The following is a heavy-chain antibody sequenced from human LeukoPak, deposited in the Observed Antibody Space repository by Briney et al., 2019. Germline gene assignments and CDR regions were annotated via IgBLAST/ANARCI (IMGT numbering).Heavy chain of an antibody. J-gene: IGHJ4*02. CDR2: IYYSGST. V-gene: IGHV4-39*01. CDR3: ARQSSSWSKVDY. D-gene: IGHD6-13*01. CDR1: GGSISRSSYY. Sequence: SETLSLTCTVSGGSISRSSYYWGWIRQPAGKGLEWIGSIYYSGSTYYNPSLKSRVTISVDTSKNQFSLKLSSVTAADTAVYYCARQSSSWSKVDYWGQGTLVTVSS.